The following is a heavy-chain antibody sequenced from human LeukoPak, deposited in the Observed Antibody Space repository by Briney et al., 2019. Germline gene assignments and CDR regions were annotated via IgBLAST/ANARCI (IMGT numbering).Heavy chain of an antibody. Sequence: GASVKVSCKASGGTLSGYAISWVRQAPGHGLEWMGGIIPIFGTANYAQKFQGRVTITADESTSTAYMELTSLRSEDTAVEYCARERGSGSFGWGQGTLVTVSS. D-gene: IGHD3-10*01. V-gene: IGHV1-69*13. J-gene: IGHJ4*02. CDR3: ARERGSGSFG. CDR2: IIPIFGTA. CDR1: GGTLSGYA.